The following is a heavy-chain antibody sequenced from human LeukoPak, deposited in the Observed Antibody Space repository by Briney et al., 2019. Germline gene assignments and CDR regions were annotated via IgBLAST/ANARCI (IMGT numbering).Heavy chain of an antibody. CDR1: GFIVSSNF. D-gene: IGHD1-26*01. V-gene: IGHV3-66*01. Sequence: GGSLRLSCVVSGFIVSSNFMGWVRQAPGKGPEWVSVIYTSGITYYADSVRGRFTISRDNSKNTLYLQMDSLTAEDTAVYYCAREDAGGTYSFDYWGQGTLVTVSS. CDR3: AREDAGGTYSFDY. CDR2: IYTSGIT. J-gene: IGHJ4*02.